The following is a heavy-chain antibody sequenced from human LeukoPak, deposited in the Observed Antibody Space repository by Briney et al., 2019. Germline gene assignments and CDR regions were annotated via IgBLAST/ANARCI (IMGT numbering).Heavy chain of an antibody. Sequence: KDGESLRISCKGSGYSFTSYWIGWVRQLPGKGLEWMGILYPGDSDTRYSPSFQGQVTFSADKSTSTAYLQWSSLKASETAMYYCARQLGLDAFDIWGQGTMVTVSS. CDR2: LYPGDSDT. J-gene: IGHJ3*02. V-gene: IGHV5-51*01. D-gene: IGHD3-16*01. CDR1: GYSFTSYW. CDR3: ARQLGLDAFDI.